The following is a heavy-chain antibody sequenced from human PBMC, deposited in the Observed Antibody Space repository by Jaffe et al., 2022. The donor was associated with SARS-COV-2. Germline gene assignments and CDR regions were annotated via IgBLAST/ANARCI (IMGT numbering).Heavy chain of an antibody. J-gene: IGHJ3*02. CDR3: TTDIKVEYPGGAFDI. CDR2: IKSKTDGGTT. CDR1: GFTFSNAW. V-gene: IGHV3-15*01. Sequence: EVQLVESGGGLVKPGGSLRLSCAASGFTFSNAWMSWVRQAPGKGLEWVGRIKSKTDGGTTDYAAPVKGRFTISRDDSKNTLYLQMNSLKTEDTAVYYCTTDIKVEYPGGAFDIWGQGTMVTVSS. D-gene: IGHD6-6*01.